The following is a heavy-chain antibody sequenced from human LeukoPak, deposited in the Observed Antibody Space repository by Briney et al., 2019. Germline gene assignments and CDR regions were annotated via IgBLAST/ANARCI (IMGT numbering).Heavy chain of an antibody. V-gene: IGHV1-8*01. J-gene: IGHJ5*02. CDR1: GYTFTSYD. D-gene: IGHD2-15*01. CDR2: MNPNSGNT. CDR3: ARSGYCSGGSCVDP. Sequence: GASVKVSCKASGYTFTSYDINWVRQATGQGLERMGWMNPNSGNTGYAQKFQGRVTMTRNTSISTAYMELSSLRSEDTAVYYCARSGYCSGGSCVDPWGQGTLVTVSS.